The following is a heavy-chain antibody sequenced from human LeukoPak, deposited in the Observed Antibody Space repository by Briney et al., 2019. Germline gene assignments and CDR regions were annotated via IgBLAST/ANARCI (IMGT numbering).Heavy chain of an antibody. D-gene: IGHD3-10*01. Sequence: PLETLSLTCTVSGGSISSSSYYWGWIRQPPGKGLEWIGEINHSGSTNYNPSLKSRVTISVDTSKNQFSLKLSSVTAADTAVYYCARGHYGPWGAFQHWGQGTLVTVSS. CDR3: ARGHYGPWGAFQH. CDR1: GGSISSSSYY. CDR2: INHSGST. V-gene: IGHV4-39*07. J-gene: IGHJ1*01.